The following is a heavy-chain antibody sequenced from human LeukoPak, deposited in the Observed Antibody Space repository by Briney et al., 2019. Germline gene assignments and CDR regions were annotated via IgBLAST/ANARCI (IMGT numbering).Heavy chain of an antibody. CDR1: GFTFSSYW. CDR2: IKKDGSEK. Sequence: PGGSLRLSGAASGFTFSSYWTSWVRKAPGKGRGGVANIKKDGSEKYYVDSVKGRFTISRDNAKNSLYLQMNSLRAEDTAVYYCARDPYSSGWPSYYYYGMDVWGQGTTVTVSS. J-gene: IGHJ6*02. V-gene: IGHV3-7*01. D-gene: IGHD6-19*01. CDR3: ARDPYSSGWPSYYYYGMDV.